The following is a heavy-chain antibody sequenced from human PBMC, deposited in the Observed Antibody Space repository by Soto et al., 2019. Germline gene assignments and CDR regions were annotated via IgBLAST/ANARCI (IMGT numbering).Heavy chain of an antibody. CDR1: GGTFSSYA. Sequence: QVQLVQSGAEVKKPGSSVKVSCKASGGTFSSYAISWVRQAPGQGLEWMGGIIPIFGTANYAQKFQGRVTITADESTSTAYMELSSLRSEDTAVYYCAILPYDYVWGSYRPPYYYGMDVWGHGTTVTVSS. V-gene: IGHV1-69*01. CDR2: IIPIFGTA. CDR3: AILPYDYVWGSYRPPYYYGMDV. J-gene: IGHJ6*02. D-gene: IGHD3-16*02.